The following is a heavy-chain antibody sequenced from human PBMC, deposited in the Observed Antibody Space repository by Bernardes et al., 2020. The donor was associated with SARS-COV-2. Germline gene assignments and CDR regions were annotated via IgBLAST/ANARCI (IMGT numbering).Heavy chain of an antibody. D-gene: IGHD3-22*01. V-gene: IGHV3-23*01. J-gene: IGHJ3*01. CDR3: AKATAHYFYGSSEYYPF. CDR1: GFTFRNYA. CDR2: ISPTSGNT. Sequence: GGSLRLSCAASGFTFRNYALTWVRQAPGKGLEWVSLISPTSGNTYYADSVKGRFTISRDNSKNTLYLQMNSLRAEDTAIYYCAKATAHYFYGSSEYYPF.